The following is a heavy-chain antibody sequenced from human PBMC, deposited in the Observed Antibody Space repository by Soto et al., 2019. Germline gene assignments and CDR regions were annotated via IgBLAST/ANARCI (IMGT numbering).Heavy chain of an antibody. D-gene: IGHD3-22*01. CDR1: GFTFSSYA. CDR3: AKGRSSGYYPRDYYGMDV. J-gene: IGHJ6*02. CDR2: ISGSGGST. Sequence: SCAASGFTFSSYAMSWVRQAPGKGLEWVSAISGSGGSTYYADSVKGRFTISRDNSKNTLYLQMNSLRAEDTAVYYCAKGRSSGYYPRDYYGMDVWGQGTTVTVSS. V-gene: IGHV3-23*01.